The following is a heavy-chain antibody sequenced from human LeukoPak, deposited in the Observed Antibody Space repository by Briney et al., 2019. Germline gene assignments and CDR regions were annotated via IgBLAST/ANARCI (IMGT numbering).Heavy chain of an antibody. V-gene: IGHV2-70*01. CDR2: IHWDDNK. D-gene: IGHD4-17*01. CDR1: GFSLSTSGMC. Sequence: SGPALVKPTQTLTLTCTFSGFSLSTSGMCVSWIRQPPGKALEWLALIHWDDNKYYSTSLKIRLTISKDTSKNQVVLTMTNMDPVDTATYYCARMMYGDFVDYFDYWGQGTLVTVSS. CDR3: ARMMYGDFVDYFDY. J-gene: IGHJ4*02.